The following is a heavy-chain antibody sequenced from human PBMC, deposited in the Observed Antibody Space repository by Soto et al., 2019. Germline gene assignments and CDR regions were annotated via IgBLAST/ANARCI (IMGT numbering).Heavy chain of an antibody. CDR2: MSIDGMNQ. J-gene: IGHJ6*02. CDR3: APMGV. Sequence: PGGSLRLSCAASGFTLNHYGMHWVRQAPGKGLEWVGVMSIDGMNQHYGDSVRGRFTISRDTSKNTLYLQMDSLRPEDTAVYYCAPMGVWGQGTTVTVSS. V-gene: IGHV3-30*03. CDR1: GFTLNHYG.